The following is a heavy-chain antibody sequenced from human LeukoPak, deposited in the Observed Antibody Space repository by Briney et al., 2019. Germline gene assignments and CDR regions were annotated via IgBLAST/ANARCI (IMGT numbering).Heavy chain of an antibody. CDR1: GYSISSGYY. J-gene: IGHJ4*02. CDR2: IYHSGST. CDR3: AREGLDTAMVLDY. D-gene: IGHD5-18*01. Sequence: SETLSLTCTVSGYSISSGYYWGWIRQPPGKGLEWIGSIYHSGSTYYNPSLKSRVTISVDTSKNQFSLKLSSVTAADTAVYYCAREGLDTAMVLDYWGQGTLVTVSS. V-gene: IGHV4-38-2*02.